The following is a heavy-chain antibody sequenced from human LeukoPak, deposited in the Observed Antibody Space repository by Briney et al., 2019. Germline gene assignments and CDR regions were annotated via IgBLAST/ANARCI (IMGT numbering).Heavy chain of an antibody. J-gene: IGHJ3*02. V-gene: IGHV1-46*01. CDR3: ARDGHRRYYYDSRGREGGFDI. CDR2: INPSGGST. Sequence: GASVKVSCKASGYTFTSYYMHWVRQAPGQGLEWMGIINPSGGSTSYAQKFQGRVTMTRDMSTSTVYMELSSLRPEDTAVYYCARDGHRRYYYDSRGREGGFDIWGQGTMVTVSS. D-gene: IGHD3-22*01. CDR1: GYTFTSYY.